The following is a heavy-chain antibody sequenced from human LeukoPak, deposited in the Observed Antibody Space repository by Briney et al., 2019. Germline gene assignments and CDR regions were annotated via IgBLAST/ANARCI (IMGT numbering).Heavy chain of an antibody. CDR3: ARAMGSGSYAYYYGMDV. J-gene: IGHJ6*02. D-gene: IGHD3-10*01. V-gene: IGHV4-59*01. CDR2: IYYGGST. Sequence: SETLSLTCTVSGGSISTYYWSWIRQPPGKGLEWIGYIYYGGSTNYNPSLKSRVTISVDTSKNQFSLKLSSVTAADTAVYYCARAMGSGSYAYYYGMDVWGQGTTVTVSS. CDR1: GGSISTYY.